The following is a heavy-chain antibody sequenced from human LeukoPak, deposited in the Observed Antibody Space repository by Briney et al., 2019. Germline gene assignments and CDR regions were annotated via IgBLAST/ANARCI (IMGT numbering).Heavy chain of an antibody. CDR1: GGSFSGYY. D-gene: IGHD2-8*01. V-gene: IGHV4-34*01. CDR3: ARGPRVFYLSPGYFQH. J-gene: IGHJ1*01. Sequence: SETLSLTRAVYGGSFSGYYWSWIRQPPGKGLEWIGEINHSGSTNYNPSLKSRVTISVDTSKNQFSLKLSSVTAADTAVYYCARGPRVFYLSPGYFQHWGQGTLVTVSS. CDR2: INHSGST.